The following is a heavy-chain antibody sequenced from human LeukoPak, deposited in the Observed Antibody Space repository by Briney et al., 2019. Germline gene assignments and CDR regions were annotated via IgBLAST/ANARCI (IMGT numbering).Heavy chain of an antibody. J-gene: IGHJ4*02. CDR1: GFTVSSSY. V-gene: IGHV3-53*01. CDR3: ARGHSSGNPDPFDS. CDR2: IYSGGSI. D-gene: IGHD3-22*01. Sequence: GGSLRLSCAASGFTVSSSYMSWVRQAPGKGLEWVSVIYSGGSIHYAGPVKGRFTISRDNAKNTLYLQMNSLRADDTAVYYCARGHSSGNPDPFDSWGQGTLVIVSS.